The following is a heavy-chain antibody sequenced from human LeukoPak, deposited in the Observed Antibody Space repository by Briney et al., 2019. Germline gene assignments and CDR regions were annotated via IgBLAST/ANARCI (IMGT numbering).Heavy chain of an antibody. CDR2: IYTSGGT. CDR3: ARLTRLSTSPDRYYLDY. CDR1: GDSISSYY. Sequence: SETLSLTCTVSGDSISSYYWSWIRQPPGKGLEWIGYIYTSGGTNYIPFLKGRVTISIDTSKNQFSLNLSSVTATDSAVYYCARLTRLSTSPDRYYLDYWGQGTLVTVSS. J-gene: IGHJ4*02. V-gene: IGHV4-4*09. D-gene: IGHD6-6*01.